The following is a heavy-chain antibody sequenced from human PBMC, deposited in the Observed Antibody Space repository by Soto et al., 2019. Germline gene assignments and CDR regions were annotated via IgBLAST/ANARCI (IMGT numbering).Heavy chain of an antibody. V-gene: IGHV1-3*01. CDR2: INAGNGNT. CDR1: GYTFTSYA. CDR3: ARVGVVVPAATFYYYYGMDV. Sequence: ASVKVSCKASGYTFTSYAMHWVRQAPGQRLEWMGWINAGNGNTKYSQKFQGRVTITRDTSASTAYMELSSQRSEDTAVYYCARVGVVVPAATFYYYYGMDVWGQGTTVTVSS. D-gene: IGHD2-2*01. J-gene: IGHJ6*02.